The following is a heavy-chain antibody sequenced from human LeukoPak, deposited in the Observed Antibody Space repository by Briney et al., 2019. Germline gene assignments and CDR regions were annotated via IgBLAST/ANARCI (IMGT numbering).Heavy chain of an antibody. CDR3: ATYDNWVAGDV. CDR1: GFTFSTYG. Sequence: GGSLRLSCAASGFTFSTYGLHWVRQAPGKGLEWVAVISHGGRNKYYADSVKGRFTISRDNSKNTLYLQMNSLRAEDTAVYYCATYDNWVAGDVWGQGTTVSVSS. CDR2: ISHGGRNK. J-gene: IGHJ6*02. V-gene: IGHV3-30*03. D-gene: IGHD1-20*01.